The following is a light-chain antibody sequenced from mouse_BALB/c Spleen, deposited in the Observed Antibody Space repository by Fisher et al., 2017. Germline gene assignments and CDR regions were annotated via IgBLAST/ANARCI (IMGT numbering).Light chain of an antibody. CDR3: QQWSSNPLT. CDR2: YTS. Sequence: IVLTQTPAIMSASPGEKVTMTCSASSSVSYMYWYQQKPGSSPRLLIYYTSNLAPGVPARFSGSGSGTSYSLTISSMEAEDAATYYCQQWSSNPLTFGAGTKLELK. CDR1: SSVSY. J-gene: IGKJ5*01. V-gene: IGKV4-55*01.